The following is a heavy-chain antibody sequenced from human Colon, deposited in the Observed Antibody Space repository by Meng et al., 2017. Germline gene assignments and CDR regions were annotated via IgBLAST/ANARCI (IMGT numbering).Heavy chain of an antibody. V-gene: IGHV3-74*01. CDR1: GPTFNSDW. D-gene: IGHD2/OR15-2a*01. CDR3: ASNSVI. Sequence: GGSLRLSCAASGPTFNSDWMYWARQAPGKGLVWPSRINSDGSSTKYADTVKGRFTIYRENAKSTLYLEMSSLRAEDTAVCYCASNSVIWGQGTLVTVSS. J-gene: IGHJ4*02. CDR2: INSDGSST.